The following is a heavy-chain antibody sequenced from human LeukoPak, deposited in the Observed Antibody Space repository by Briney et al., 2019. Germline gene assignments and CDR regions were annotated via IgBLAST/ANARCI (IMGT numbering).Heavy chain of an antibody. CDR2: ISGGGGST. D-gene: IGHD3-9*01. CDR1: GFTFDSYA. Sequence: GGSLRLSCAASGFTFDSYAMSWVRQPPGKGLQCVSTISGGGGSTYYADSVEGRFTISRDNYKNTLFLQMNSLRAEATAVYYCAKGTKYYDILDYWGQGTLVTVSS. J-gene: IGHJ4*02. V-gene: IGHV3-23*01. CDR3: AKGTKYYDILDY.